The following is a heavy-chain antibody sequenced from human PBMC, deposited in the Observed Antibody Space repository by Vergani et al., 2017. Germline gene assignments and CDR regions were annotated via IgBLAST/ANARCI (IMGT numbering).Heavy chain of an antibody. J-gene: IGHJ6*02. V-gene: IGHV4-61*02. CDR1: GGSISSGSYY. CDR3: ARIPYYYDSSGYYSCYYGMDV. D-gene: IGHD3-22*01. Sequence: QVQLQESAPGLVKPSQTLSLTCTVSGGSISSGSYYWSWIRQPAGKGLEWIGRIYTSGSTNYNPSLKSRVTISVDTSKNQFSLKLSSVTAADTAVYYCARIPYYYDSSGYYSCYYGMDVWGQGTMVTVSS. CDR2: IYTSGST.